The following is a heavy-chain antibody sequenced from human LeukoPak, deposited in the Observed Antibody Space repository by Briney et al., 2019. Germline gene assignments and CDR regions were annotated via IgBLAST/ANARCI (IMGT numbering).Heavy chain of an antibody. Sequence: ASVKVSCKASGGTFSSYAISWVRQAPGQGLEWMGRIIPILGIANYAQKFQGRVTITADKSTSTAYMELSRLRSDDTAVYYCARESGSYGSDAFDIWGQGTMVTVSS. V-gene: IGHV1-69*04. J-gene: IGHJ3*02. CDR1: GGTFSSYA. CDR2: IIPILGIA. CDR3: ARESGSYGSDAFDI. D-gene: IGHD1-26*01.